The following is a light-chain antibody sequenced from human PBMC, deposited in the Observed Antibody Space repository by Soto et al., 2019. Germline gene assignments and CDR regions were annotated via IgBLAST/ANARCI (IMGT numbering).Light chain of an antibody. CDR2: DAS. Sequence: DIQMTQSPSTLPASVGDRVTITCRASQSIGTWLAWYQQKPGKAPKLLIYDASTLESGVPSRFRGSGSGTEFPLTISSLQPDDFATYYCQQYDTYSMFTFGPGTKLEIK. CDR1: QSIGTW. CDR3: QQYDTYSMFT. V-gene: IGKV1-5*01. J-gene: IGKJ2*01.